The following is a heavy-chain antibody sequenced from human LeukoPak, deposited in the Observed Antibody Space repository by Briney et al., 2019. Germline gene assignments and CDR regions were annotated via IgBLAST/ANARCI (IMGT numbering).Heavy chain of an antibody. V-gene: IGHV4-4*07. Sequence: KPSETLSLTCTVSGGSISSYYWSWIRQPAGKGLEWIGRIYTSGSTNYNPSLKSRVTMSVDTSKNQFSLKLSSVTAADTAVYYCARDRALRLRNYYYYYGMDVWGQGTTVTVSS. J-gene: IGHJ6*02. D-gene: IGHD5-12*01. CDR1: GGSISSYY. CDR2: IYTSGST. CDR3: ARDRALRLRNYYYYYGMDV.